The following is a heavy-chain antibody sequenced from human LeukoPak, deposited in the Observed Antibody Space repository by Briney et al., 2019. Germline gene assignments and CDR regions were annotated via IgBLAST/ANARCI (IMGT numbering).Heavy chain of an antibody. CDR3: ARAGQLKQDIVVVVVANGEGMDV. V-gene: IGHV1-18*01. J-gene: IGHJ6*02. Sequence: GASVKVPCKASGYTFTSYGISWVRQAPGQGLEWMGWISAYNGNTNYAQKLQGRVTMTTDTSTSTAYMELRSLRSDDTAVYYCARAGQLKQDIVVVVVANGEGMDVWGQGTTVTVSS. D-gene: IGHD2-15*01. CDR2: ISAYNGNT. CDR1: GYTFTSYG.